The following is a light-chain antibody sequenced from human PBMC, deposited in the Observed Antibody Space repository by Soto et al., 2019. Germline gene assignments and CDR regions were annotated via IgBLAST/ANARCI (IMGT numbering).Light chain of an antibody. CDR2: GNS. CDR1: SSKIGAGYD. V-gene: IGLV1-40*01. Sequence: QSVLTQPPSVSGAPGQRVTSSCTGSSSKIGAGYDVHWYQQLPGTAPKLLIYGNSNRPSGVPDRFSGSKSGTSASLAITGLQAEDEADYYCQSYDSSLSVVVFGGGTKLTVL. CDR3: QSYDSSLSVVV. J-gene: IGLJ2*01.